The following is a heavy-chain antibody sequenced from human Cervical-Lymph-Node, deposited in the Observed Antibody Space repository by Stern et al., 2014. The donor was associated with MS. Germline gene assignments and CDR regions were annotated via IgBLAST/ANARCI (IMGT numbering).Heavy chain of an antibody. CDR1: GRYFNNYA. V-gene: IGHV1-69*06. Sequence: QVQLVQSGAEVRRPGSSVKVSCKASGRYFNNYAISWVRQAPGQGLEWMGGIIPVFGTTNYAQKFQDRVTITADTSTSTAYMELSSLRSEDTAVYYCARGDTGGYYAFDIWGQGTMVTVSS. CDR2: IIPVFGTT. D-gene: IGHD3-10*01. CDR3: ARGDTGGYYAFDI. J-gene: IGHJ3*02.